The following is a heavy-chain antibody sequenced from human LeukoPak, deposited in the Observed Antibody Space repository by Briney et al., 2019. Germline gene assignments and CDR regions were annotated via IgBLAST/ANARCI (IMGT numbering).Heavy chain of an antibody. D-gene: IGHD5-18*01. Sequence: GGTLRLSCAASGFTFSSYGMSWVRQAPGKGLEWVSAISGSGGSTYYADSVKGRFTISRDNAKNSLYLQMNSLRAEDTAVYYCARAITNYGYIFDYWGQGTLVTVSS. CDR2: ISGSGGST. CDR1: GFTFSSYG. J-gene: IGHJ4*02. V-gene: IGHV3-23*01. CDR3: ARAITNYGYIFDY.